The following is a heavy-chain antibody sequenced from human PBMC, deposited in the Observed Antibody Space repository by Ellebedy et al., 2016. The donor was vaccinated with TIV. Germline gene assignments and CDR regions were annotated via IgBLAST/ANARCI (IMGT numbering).Heavy chain of an antibody. CDR2: IYYSGNT. CDR3: SRENYHILNGGIDC. CDR1: GGSVTSSNYY. V-gene: IGHV4-61*01. D-gene: IGHD3-9*01. Sequence: MPSETLSLTCTVSGGSVTSSNYYWSWIRQPPGKRLEWIGHIYYSGNTNFSPSLKSRVTISVDTSKNQFSLKLNSVTAADTAVYYCSRENYHILNGGIDCWGQGTPVTVSS. J-gene: IGHJ4*02.